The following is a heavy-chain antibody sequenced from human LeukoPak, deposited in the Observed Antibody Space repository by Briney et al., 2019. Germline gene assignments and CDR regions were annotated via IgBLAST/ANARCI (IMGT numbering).Heavy chain of an antibody. Sequence: PSETLSLTCAVYGGSFSGYYWSWIRQPPGKGLEWIGEINHSGSTNYNPSLKSRVTISVVTSKNQFSLKLSSVTAADTAVYYCARDSSIDYGSGFVYDYWGQGTLVTVSS. V-gene: IGHV4-34*01. D-gene: IGHD3-10*01. CDR2: INHSGST. J-gene: IGHJ4*02. CDR1: GGSFSGYY. CDR3: ARDSSIDYGSGFVYDY.